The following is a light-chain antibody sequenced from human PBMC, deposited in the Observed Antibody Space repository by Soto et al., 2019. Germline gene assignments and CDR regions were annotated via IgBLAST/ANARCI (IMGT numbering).Light chain of an antibody. CDR2: EVT. J-gene: IGLJ1*01. Sequence: QSALAQPASVSGSPGQSITISCTGTTSDIAGYNYVSWYQQHPGKAPKLLIYEVTSRASGVSHRFSGSKSGNTASLTISGLQAEEEAEYYCTSYISASFYVLGTGTKVTGL. CDR3: TSYISASFYV. CDR1: TSDIAGYNY. V-gene: IGLV2-14*01.